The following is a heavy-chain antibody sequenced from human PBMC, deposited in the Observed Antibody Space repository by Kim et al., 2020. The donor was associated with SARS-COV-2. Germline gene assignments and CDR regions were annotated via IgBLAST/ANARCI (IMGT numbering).Heavy chain of an antibody. CDR2: IYTSGST. CDR1: GGSISSGSYY. Sequence: SETLSLTCTVSGGSISSGSYYWSWIRQPAGKGLEWIGRIYTSGSTNYNPSLKSRVTISVDTSKNQFSLKLSSVTAADTAVYYCARGDSSPSRDWFDPWGQGTLVTVSS. J-gene: IGHJ5*02. CDR3: ARGDSSPSRDWFDP. D-gene: IGHD6-6*01. V-gene: IGHV4-61*02.